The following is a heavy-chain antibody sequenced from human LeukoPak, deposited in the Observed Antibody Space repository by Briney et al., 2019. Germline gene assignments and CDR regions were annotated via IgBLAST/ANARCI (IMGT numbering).Heavy chain of an antibody. J-gene: IGHJ3*02. V-gene: IGHV4-31*03. D-gene: IGHD3-10*01. CDR2: IYYSGST. Sequence: SETLSLTCTVSGGSISSGGYYWSWIRQHPGKGLEWIGYIYYSGSTYYNPSLKSRVTISVDTSKNQFSLKLSSVTAADTAVYYCAREFGESMARAFDIWGQGTMVTVSS. CDR1: GGSISSGGYY. CDR3: AREFGESMARAFDI.